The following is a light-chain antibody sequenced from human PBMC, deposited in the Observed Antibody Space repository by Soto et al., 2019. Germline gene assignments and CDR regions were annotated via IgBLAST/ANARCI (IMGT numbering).Light chain of an antibody. CDR3: QQYYSTPRGT. CDR1: QSVLYSSNNKNY. V-gene: IGKV4-1*01. J-gene: IGKJ1*01. Sequence: DIVMTQSPDSLAVSLGERATINCKSSQSVLYSSNNKNYLAWYQQKPGQPPKLLIYWASTRESGVPDRFSGSGSGTDFTLTIRSLQAEDVAVYYCQQYYSTPRGTFGQGTKVEIK. CDR2: WAS.